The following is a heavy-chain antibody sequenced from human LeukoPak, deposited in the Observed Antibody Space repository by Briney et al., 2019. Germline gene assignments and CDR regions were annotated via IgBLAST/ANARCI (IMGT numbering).Heavy chain of an antibody. D-gene: IGHD5-12*01. J-gene: IGHJ4*02. Sequence: GGSLRLSCAASGFTFSTYGLHWVRQAPGKGLEWVTFIRYDGNYKYYADSVKGRFTISRDNSKNTLYLQMNSLRADDTAVYYRAKAAEWLRSPFDYWGQGTLVTVSS. CDR2: IRYDGNYK. CDR1: GFTFSTYG. V-gene: IGHV3-30*02. CDR3: AKAAEWLRSPFDY.